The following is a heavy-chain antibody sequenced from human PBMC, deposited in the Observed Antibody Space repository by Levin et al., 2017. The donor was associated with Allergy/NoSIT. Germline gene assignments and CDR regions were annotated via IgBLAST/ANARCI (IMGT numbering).Heavy chain of an antibody. J-gene: IGHJ4*02. V-gene: IGHV4-59*12. CDR2: IYYSGST. CDR1: GGSISSYY. Sequence: SETLSLTCTVSGGSISSYYWSWIRQPPGKGLEWIGYIYYSGSTNYNPSLKSRVTISVDTSNNPFSLTLSSVTAADTAVSSRARGPHDVAARVDYWGQGTLVTVSS. CDR3: ARGPHDVAARVDY. D-gene: IGHD1-1*01.